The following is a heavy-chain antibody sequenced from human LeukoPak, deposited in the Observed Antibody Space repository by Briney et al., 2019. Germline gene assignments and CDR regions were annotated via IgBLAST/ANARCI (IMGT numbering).Heavy chain of an antibody. Sequence: GSSVKVSCMASGGTFSSYAISSVRQARGRGREWVGRIFPIFGTANFVQKFQGRVTITTDESTSTAYMELSSLRSEDTAVYYCARGRRSPKWELPMNYWGQGTLVTVSS. V-gene: IGHV1-69*05. D-gene: IGHD1-26*01. CDR2: IFPIFGTA. CDR1: GGTFSSYA. CDR3: ARGRRSPKWELPMNY. J-gene: IGHJ4*02.